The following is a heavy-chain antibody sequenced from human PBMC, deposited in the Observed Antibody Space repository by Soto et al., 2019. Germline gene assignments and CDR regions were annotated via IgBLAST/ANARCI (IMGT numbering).Heavy chain of an antibody. CDR1: GGYISSYY. CDR2: IYYSGST. D-gene: IGHD3-10*01. V-gene: IGHV4-59*01. J-gene: IGHJ4*02. Sequence: SETLSLTCTVSGGYISSYYWSWIRQPPGKGLEWIGYIYYSGSTNYNPSLKSRVTISVDTSKNQFSLKLSSVTAADTAVYYCARGPGSYSYYFDYWGQGTLVTAPQ. CDR3: ARGPGSYSYYFDY.